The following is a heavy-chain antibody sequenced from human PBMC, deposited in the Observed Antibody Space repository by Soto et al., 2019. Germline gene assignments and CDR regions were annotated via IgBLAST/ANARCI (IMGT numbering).Heavy chain of an antibody. CDR3: ARRGDGYKGGYYYYGMDV. CDR2: IYYSGST. Sequence: TSETLSLTCTVSGGSISSSSYYWGWIRQPPGKGLEWIGSIYYSGSTYYNPSLKSRVTISVDTSKNQFSLKLSSVTAADTAVYYCARRGDGYKGGYYYYGMDVWGQGTTVTVSS. J-gene: IGHJ6*02. D-gene: IGHD5-12*01. CDR1: GGSISSSSYY. V-gene: IGHV4-39*01.